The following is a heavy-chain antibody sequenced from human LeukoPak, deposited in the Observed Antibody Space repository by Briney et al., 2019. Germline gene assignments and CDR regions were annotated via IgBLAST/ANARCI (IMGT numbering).Heavy chain of an antibody. CDR3: ARQPPSMDSSSRYSLASNPEFDY. CDR2: IYPGDSDT. V-gene: IGHV5-51*01. D-gene: IGHD6-13*01. CDR1: GYSFTSYW. J-gene: IGHJ4*02. Sequence: GESLKISCKGSGYSFTSYWIGWVRQMPGKGLEWMEIIYPGDSDTRYSPSFQGQVTISADKSISTAYLQWSSLKASDTAMYYCARQPPSMDSSSRYSLASNPEFDYWGQGTLVTVSS.